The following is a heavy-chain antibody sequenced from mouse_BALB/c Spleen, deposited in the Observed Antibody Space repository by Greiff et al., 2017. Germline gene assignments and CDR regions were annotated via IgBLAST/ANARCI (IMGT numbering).Heavy chain of an antibody. V-gene: IGHV5-6-5*01. CDR3: AREMGYYGLDY. CDR1: GFTFSSYA. D-gene: IGHD1-2*01. CDR2: ISSGGST. J-gene: IGHJ2*01. Sequence: DVKLVESGGGLVKPGGSLKLSCAASGFTFSSYAMSWVRQTPEKRLEWVASISSGGSTYYPDSVKGRFTISRDNARNILYLQMSSLRSEDTAMYYCAREMGYYGLDYWGQGTTLTVSS.